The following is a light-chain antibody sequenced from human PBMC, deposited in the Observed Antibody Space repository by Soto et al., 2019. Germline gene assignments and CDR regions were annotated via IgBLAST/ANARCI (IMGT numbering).Light chain of an antibody. CDR2: AAS. CDR3: QNYYSAPLT. V-gene: IGKV1-27*01. CDR1: QDISNY. Sequence: DIQMTQSPSSLSASVVDRVTITCRASQDISNYLAWYQQKPGKAPKLLIYAASDLQSGVPSRFAGSGSGTDFTLTFSGLQPEDVATYYCQNYYSAPLTFGGGTRVEIK. J-gene: IGKJ4*01.